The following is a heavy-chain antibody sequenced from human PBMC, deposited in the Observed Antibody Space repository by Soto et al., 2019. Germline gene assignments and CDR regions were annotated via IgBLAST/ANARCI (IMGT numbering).Heavy chain of an antibody. V-gene: IGHV3-33*01. CDR3: ARDFRSEAYYYYGMDV. J-gene: IGHJ6*02. CDR2: IWYDGSNK. Sequence: QVQLVESGGGVVQPGRSLRLSCAASGFTFSSYGMHWVRQAPGKGLEWVAVIWYDGSNKYYADSVKGRFTISRDNSKNTLYLKMNSLRAEDTAVYYCARDFRSEAYYYYGMDVWGQGTTVTVSS. CDR1: GFTFSSYG.